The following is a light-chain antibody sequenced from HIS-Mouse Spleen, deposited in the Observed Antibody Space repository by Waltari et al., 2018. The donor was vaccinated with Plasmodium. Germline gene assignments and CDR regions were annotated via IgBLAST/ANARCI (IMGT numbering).Light chain of an antibody. CDR1: QSVSSN. CDR2: GAS. V-gene: IGKV3-15*01. Sequence: EIVMTQSPATLSVSPGVRATLTCRASQSVSSNLAWYQQKPGQAPRRLIYGASTRATGIPARFSGSGSGTEFTLTISSLQSEDFAVYYCQQYNNWSFTFGPGTKVDIK. J-gene: IGKJ3*01. CDR3: QQYNNWSFT.